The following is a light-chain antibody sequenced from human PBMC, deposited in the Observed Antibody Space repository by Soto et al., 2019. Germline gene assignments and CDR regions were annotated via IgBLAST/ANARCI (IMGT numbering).Light chain of an antibody. V-gene: IGLV2-23*02. CDR2: GVS. CDR1: SIDIGSYNH. CDR3: CSYAGSSTFV. Sequence: QSALTKPASVSGSPGQSITIPCTGTSIDIGSYNHVSWYQQHPDKAPKFIIYGVSKRPSGVSVRFSGSKSGNTASLTISGLQAGDEADYYCCSYAGSSTFVFGTGTKVTVL. J-gene: IGLJ1*01.